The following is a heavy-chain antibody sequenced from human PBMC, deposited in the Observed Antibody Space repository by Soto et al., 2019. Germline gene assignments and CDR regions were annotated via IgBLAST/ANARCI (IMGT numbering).Heavy chain of an antibody. CDR3: ARESGAAAGKYFDY. CDR1: GGSIGYGGYS. J-gene: IGHJ4*02. CDR2: IYHSGAT. V-gene: IGHV4-30-2*01. D-gene: IGHD6-13*01. Sequence: PSETMSLTCAVSGGSIGYGGYSWSWIQQPPGKGLEWIGYIYHSGATYYNPSLKSRVTISIDSSKNQFSLKLSSLTAADTAVYYCARESGAAAGKYFDYWGQGTLVTVSS.